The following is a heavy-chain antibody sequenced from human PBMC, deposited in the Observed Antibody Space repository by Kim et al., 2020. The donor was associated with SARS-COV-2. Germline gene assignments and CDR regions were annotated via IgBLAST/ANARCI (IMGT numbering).Heavy chain of an antibody. J-gene: IGHJ3*02. CDR1: GFTFSSYA. D-gene: IGHD1-26*01. CDR2: ISSNGGST. CDR3: ARAGGGESATDAFDI. V-gene: IGHV3-64*01. Sequence: GGSLRLSCAASGFTFSSYAMHWVRQAPGKGLEYVSAISSNGGSTYYANSVKGRFTISRDNSKNTLYLQMGSLRAEDMAVYYCARAGGGESATDAFDIWGPGTMVTVSS.